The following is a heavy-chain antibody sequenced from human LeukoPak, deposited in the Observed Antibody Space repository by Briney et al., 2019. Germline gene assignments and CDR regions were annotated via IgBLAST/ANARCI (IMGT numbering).Heavy chain of an antibody. CDR3: ARVGYYDSSGYRGFDP. CDR2: ISSSSSYI. J-gene: IGHJ5*02. D-gene: IGHD3-22*01. V-gene: IGHV3-21*01. CDR1: GFTFSSYS. Sequence: GGSLRLSCAASGFTFSSYSMNWVRQAPGKGLEWVSSISSSSSYIYYADSVKGRFTISRDNAKNSLYLQMNSLRAEDTAVYYCARVGYYDSSGYRGFDPWGQGTLVTASS.